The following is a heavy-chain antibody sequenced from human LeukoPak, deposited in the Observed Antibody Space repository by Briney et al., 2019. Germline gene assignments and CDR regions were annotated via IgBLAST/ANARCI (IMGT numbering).Heavy chain of an antibody. Sequence: SETLSLTCTVSGYSISSGYYWGWIRQPPGKGLEWIGSIYHSGSTYYNPSLKSRVTISVDTSKNQFSLKLSSVTAADTAVYYCASLAGLLVPNYYYYMDVWGKGTTVTVSS. V-gene: IGHV4-38-2*02. CDR1: GYSISSGYY. CDR3: ASLAGLLVPNYYYYMDV. D-gene: IGHD1-26*01. J-gene: IGHJ6*03. CDR2: IYHSGST.